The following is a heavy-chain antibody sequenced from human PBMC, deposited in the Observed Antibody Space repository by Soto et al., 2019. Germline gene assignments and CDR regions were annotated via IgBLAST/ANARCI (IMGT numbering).Heavy chain of an antibody. CDR2: IIPIFGTA. CDR1: GGTFSSYA. Sequence: QVQLVQSGAEVKKPGSSVKVSCKASGGTFSSYAISWVRQAPGQGLEWMGGIIPIFGTANYAQKFQGRVTITADESTSTAYMELSSLRSEDTAVYYCAAKFRDGYNFYYYYGMDVWGQGTTVTVSS. J-gene: IGHJ6*02. CDR3: AAKFRDGYNFYYYYGMDV. V-gene: IGHV1-69*01. D-gene: IGHD5-12*01.